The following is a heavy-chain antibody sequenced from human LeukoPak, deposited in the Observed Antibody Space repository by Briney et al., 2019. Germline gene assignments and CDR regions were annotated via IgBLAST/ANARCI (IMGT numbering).Heavy chain of an antibody. J-gene: IGHJ4*02. CDR3: AIHSGSYDFFDY. D-gene: IGHD1-26*01. V-gene: IGHV4-39*01. CDR2: IYYSGST. CDR1: GGSISSSSYY. Sequence: SETLSLTCTVSGGSISSSSYYWGWTRQPPGKGLEWIGSIYYSGSTYYNPSLKSRVTISVDTSKNQFSLKLSSVTAADTAVYYCAIHSGSYDFFDYWGQGTLVTVSS.